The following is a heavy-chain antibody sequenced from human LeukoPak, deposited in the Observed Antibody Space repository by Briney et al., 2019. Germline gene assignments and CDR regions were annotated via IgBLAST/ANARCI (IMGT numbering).Heavy chain of an antibody. CDR3: AREGRFLEWLPTTYYYYYMDV. D-gene: IGHD3-3*01. J-gene: IGHJ6*03. CDR1: GFTFDDYG. V-gene: IGHV3-20*04. CDR2: INWHGGST. Sequence: GGSLRLSCAASGFTFDDYGMSWVRQAPGKGLEWVSGINWHGGSTGYADSVKGRFTISRDNAKNSLYLQMNSLRAEDTALYYCAREGRFLEWLPTTYYYYYMDVWGKGTTVTVS.